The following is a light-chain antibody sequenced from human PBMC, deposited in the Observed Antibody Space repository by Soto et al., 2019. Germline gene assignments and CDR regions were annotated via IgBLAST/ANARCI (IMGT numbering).Light chain of an antibody. CDR3: SSYTSSSTPYV. CDR1: SSDVGGYNY. Sequence: QSALPQPASVSGSPGQSITISCTGTSSDVGGYNYVSWYQQHPVKAPKLMIYDVTNRPSGVSDRLSGSKSGNTASLTISGLQAEDEADYYCSSYTSSSTPYVFGTGTKVTVL. V-gene: IGLV2-14*01. CDR2: DVT. J-gene: IGLJ1*01.